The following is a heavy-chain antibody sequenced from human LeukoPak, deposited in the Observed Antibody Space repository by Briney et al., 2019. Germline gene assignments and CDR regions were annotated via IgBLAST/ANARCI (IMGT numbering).Heavy chain of an antibody. J-gene: IGHJ6*02. V-gene: IGHV4-59*01. CDR2: IYYSGST. CDR3: ARDYSEMRTVPGYYYGMDV. Sequence: SETLSLTCTVSGGSISSYYWSWVRQPPGKGLEWIGYIYYSGSTNYNPSLTSRVTISVDTSKIQFSLKLSSVTAADTAVYYCARDYSEMRTVPGYYYGMDVWGQGTTVTVSS. D-gene: IGHD3-10*01. CDR1: GGSISSYY.